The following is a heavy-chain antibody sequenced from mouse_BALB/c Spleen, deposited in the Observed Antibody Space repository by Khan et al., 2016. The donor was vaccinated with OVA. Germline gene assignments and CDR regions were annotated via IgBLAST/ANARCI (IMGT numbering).Heavy chain of an antibody. Sequence: VQLQESGPGLVKPSQSLSLTCTVTGYSITSDYAWNWIRQFPGNKLEWMGYISNSGSTTYNPSLKSRISITRDTSKNQFFLQLKPVTTEYTAQNYCTRGDYDYAWFTYWGQGTIVTVSA. CDR1: GYSITSDYA. D-gene: IGHD2-4*01. V-gene: IGHV3-2*02. CDR2: ISNSGST. CDR3: TRGDYDYAWFTY. J-gene: IGHJ3*01.